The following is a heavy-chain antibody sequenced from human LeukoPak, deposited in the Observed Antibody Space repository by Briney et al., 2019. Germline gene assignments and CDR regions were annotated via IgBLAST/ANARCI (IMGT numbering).Heavy chain of an antibody. J-gene: IGHJ5*02. D-gene: IGHD3-22*01. CDR1: GGSISSGDYY. CDR3: ARPYYYDSRIDP. V-gene: IGHV4-30-4*01. CDR2: MYYSGST. Sequence: SETLSLTCTVSGGSISSGDYYWSWIRRPPGKSLEWIAYMYYSGSTYYNPSLKSRVTMSADTSKNQLSLKLSSVTAADTAVYYCARPYYYDSRIDPWGQGILVTVSS.